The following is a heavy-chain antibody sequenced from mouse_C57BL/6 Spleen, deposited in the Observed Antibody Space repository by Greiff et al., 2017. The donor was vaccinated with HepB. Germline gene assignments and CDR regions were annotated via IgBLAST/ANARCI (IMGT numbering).Heavy chain of an antibody. CDR2: IHPNSGST. CDR3: ARLTVEFSYYFDY. CDR1: GYTFTSYW. J-gene: IGHJ2*01. V-gene: IGHV1-64*01. D-gene: IGHD1-1*01. Sequence: QVQLQQPGAELVKPGASVKLSCKASGYTFTSYWMHWVKQRPGQGLEWIGMIHPNSGSTNYNEKFKSKATLTVDKSSSTAYMQLSSLTSEDSAVYYCARLTVEFSYYFDYWGQGTTLTVSS.